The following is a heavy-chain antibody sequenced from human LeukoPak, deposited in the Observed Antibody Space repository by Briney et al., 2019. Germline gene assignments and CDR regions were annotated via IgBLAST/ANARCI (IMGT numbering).Heavy chain of an antibody. V-gene: IGHV3-64*01. J-gene: IGHJ4*02. CDR2: ISSNGGST. D-gene: IGHD3-10*01. CDR3: ARIGYGSGIYYPDY. CDR1: GFTFSSYA. Sequence: PGGSLRLSCAPSGFTFSSYAMHWVRQPPGKGLEYVSAISSNGGSTYYANSVKCRFPISRDNSKSTLYLQMGSLRAEDMAVYYWARIGYGSGIYYPDYWGQGTLVTVSS.